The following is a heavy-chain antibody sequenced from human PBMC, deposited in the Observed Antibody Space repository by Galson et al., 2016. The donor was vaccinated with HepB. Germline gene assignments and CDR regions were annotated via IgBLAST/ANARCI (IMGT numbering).Heavy chain of an antibody. CDR3: VRDRAARDTVYYYGMDV. Sequence: SLRLSCAASGFTFNNYGMHWVRQAPGKGLEWVALIWYDGSNKYYADSVKGRFTISRDNSKNTLYLQMNSLRAEDTAVYYCVRDRAARDTVYYYGMDVWGQGATVTVSS. J-gene: IGHJ6*02. V-gene: IGHV3-33*01. D-gene: IGHD6-25*01. CDR2: IWYDGSNK. CDR1: GFTFNNYG.